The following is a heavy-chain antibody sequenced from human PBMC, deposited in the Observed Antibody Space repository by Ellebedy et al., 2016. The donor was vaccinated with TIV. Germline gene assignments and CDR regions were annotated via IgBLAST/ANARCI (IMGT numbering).Heavy chain of an antibody. Sequence: SETLSLXCAVSGGSISSSNWWRWVRQPPGKGLEWIGYIYYSGSTNYNPSLKSRVTISVDTSKNQFSLKLTSVTAADTAVYYCARRKENSGTRVWGQGTTVTVSS. CDR2: IYYSGST. CDR1: GGSISSSNW. D-gene: IGHD3-10*01. CDR3: ARRKENSGTRV. V-gene: IGHV4-4*02. J-gene: IGHJ6*02.